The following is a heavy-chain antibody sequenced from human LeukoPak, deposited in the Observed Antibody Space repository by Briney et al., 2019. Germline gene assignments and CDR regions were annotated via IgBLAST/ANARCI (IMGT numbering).Heavy chain of an antibody. CDR2: ISYDGSNK. CDR1: GFTFSSYA. V-gene: IGHV3-30-3*01. Sequence: PGGSLRLSCAASGFTFSSYAMHWVRQAPGKGLEWVAVISYDGSNKYYADSVKGRFTISRDNSKNTLYLQMNSLRAEDTAVYYCARERVAAAGTGSRFDYWRQGTLVTVSS. CDR3: ARERVAAAGTGSRFDY. D-gene: IGHD6-13*01. J-gene: IGHJ4*02.